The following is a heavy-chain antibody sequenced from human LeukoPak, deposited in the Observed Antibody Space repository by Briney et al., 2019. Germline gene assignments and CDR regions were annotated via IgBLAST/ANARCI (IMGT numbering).Heavy chain of an antibody. Sequence: GRSLTLFCAASGFTCSSYGMHWVRQTPDKGLEWVAIVSFDGSNKYCADCVKGLFSISRDNSKITLYLQKHTLRAEDTSMYYCAKIRSVGTGDAFDIWGQGTMVTVSS. V-gene: IGHV3-30*18. D-gene: IGHD1-1*01. J-gene: IGHJ3*02. CDR3: AKIRSVGTGDAFDI. CDR1: GFTCSSYG. CDR2: VSFDGSNK.